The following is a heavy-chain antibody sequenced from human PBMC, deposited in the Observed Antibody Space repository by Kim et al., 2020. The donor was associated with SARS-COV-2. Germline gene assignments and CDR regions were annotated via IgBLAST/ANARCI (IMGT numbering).Heavy chain of an antibody. CDR2: IYTSGST. J-gene: IGHJ3*02. V-gene: IGHV4-4*07. Sequence: SETLSLTCTVSGGSISSYYWSWIRQPAGKGLEWIGRIYTSGSTNYNPSLKSRVTMSVDTSKNQFSLKLSSVTAADTAVYYCARDTYSSSWRIRNHDAFDIWGQGTMVTVSS. D-gene: IGHD6-13*01. CDR3: ARDTYSSSWRIRNHDAFDI. CDR1: GGSISSYY.